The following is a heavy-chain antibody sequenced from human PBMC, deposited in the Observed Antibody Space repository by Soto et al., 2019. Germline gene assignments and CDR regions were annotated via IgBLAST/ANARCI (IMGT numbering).Heavy chain of an antibody. J-gene: IGHJ5*02. CDR2: ISDSAAGK. CDR3: AKYYGSGSFGP. D-gene: IGHD3-10*01. Sequence: SLRLSCAAAGFSFESYAMTWVRQAPGKGLEWVSSISDSAAGKYYADSVKGRFTISRDNSKNTLYLQMNSLRADDTAVYYCAKYYGSGSFGPWGQGTLVTVSS. CDR1: GFSFESYA. V-gene: IGHV3-23*01.